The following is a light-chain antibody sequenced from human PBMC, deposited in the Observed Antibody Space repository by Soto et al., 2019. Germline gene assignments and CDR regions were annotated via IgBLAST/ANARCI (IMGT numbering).Light chain of an antibody. CDR2: DAS. Sequence: DIQMTQSPSTLSASVGDRVTITCRASQSISSWLAWYQQKPGKAPKLLIYDASNLESGDPSRFSGSGSGTAFTLTISSLQPDDFATYYCQQYNSYSRTFGQGTRVEIK. V-gene: IGKV1-5*01. J-gene: IGKJ1*01. CDR1: QSISSW. CDR3: QQYNSYSRT.